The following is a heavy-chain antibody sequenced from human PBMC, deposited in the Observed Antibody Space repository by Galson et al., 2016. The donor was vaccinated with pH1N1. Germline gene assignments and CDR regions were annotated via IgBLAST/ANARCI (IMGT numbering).Heavy chain of an antibody. J-gene: IGHJ6*02. D-gene: IGHD4/OR15-4a*01. CDR2: IHHSGSA. Sequence: SETLSLTCTVSSGSISTYYWSWIRQPPGKGLEWIGQIHHSGSATYNPSLKSRVTISLDTSKAQSSLNLDFVTAADTAVYYCARGRGAYGALDVWGQGTTVTVSS. CDR1: SGSISTYY. V-gene: IGHV4-34*01. CDR3: ARGRGAYGALDV.